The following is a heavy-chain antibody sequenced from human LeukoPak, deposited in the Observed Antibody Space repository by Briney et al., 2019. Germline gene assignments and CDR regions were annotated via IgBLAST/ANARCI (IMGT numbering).Heavy chain of an antibody. CDR1: GGTFSSYA. Sequence: GASVKVSCKASGGTFSSYAISWVRQAPGQGLEWMGRIIPILGIANYAQKFQGRVTITADKSTSTAYMELSSLRSEDTAVYYCARALVVDGYKSTFDYWGQGTLVTVSS. CDR2: IIPILGIA. CDR3: ARALVVDGYKSTFDY. D-gene: IGHD5-24*01. V-gene: IGHV1-69*04. J-gene: IGHJ4*02.